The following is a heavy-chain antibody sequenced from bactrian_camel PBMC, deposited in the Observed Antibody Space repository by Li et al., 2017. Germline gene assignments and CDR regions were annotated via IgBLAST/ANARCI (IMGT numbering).Heavy chain of an antibody. CDR2: SYYGGQIV. J-gene: IGHJ6*01. D-gene: IGHD1*01. Sequence: QLVESGGGSVQAGGSLTLSCEVSGSADNLRYMAWFRQAPGKEREGVAASYYGGQIVHYADSVKGRFTISQDNAKNTLYLEMNSLKLEDTAMYYCAADSRPWLCYSVSAARDFGYRGQGTQVTVS. V-gene: IGHV3S28*01. CDR1: GSADNLRY. CDR3: AADSRPWLCYSVSAARDFGY.